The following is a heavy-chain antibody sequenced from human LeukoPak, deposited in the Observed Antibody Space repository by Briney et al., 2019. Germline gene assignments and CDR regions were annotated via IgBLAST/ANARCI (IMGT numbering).Heavy chain of an antibody. V-gene: IGHV4-4*07. CDR3: ARDELLDLYYYYMDV. CDR2: IYTSGST. Sequence: SETLSLTCTVSGGSISSYYWSWIRQPAGKGLEWIGRIYTSGSTNYNPSLKSRVTMSVDTSKNQFSLKLSSVTAADTAVYYCARDELLDLYYYYMDVWGKGTTVTVSS. CDR1: GGSISSYY. D-gene: IGHD1-1*01. J-gene: IGHJ6*03.